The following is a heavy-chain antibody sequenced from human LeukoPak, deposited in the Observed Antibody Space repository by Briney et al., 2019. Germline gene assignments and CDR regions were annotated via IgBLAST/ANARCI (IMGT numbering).Heavy chain of an antibody. V-gene: IGHV4-59*12. Sequence: SETLSLTCTVSGGSISSYYWSWIRQPPGKGLEWIGYIYYSGSTNYNPSLKSRVTISVDTSKNQFSLKLSSVTAADTAVYYCARGVPVPGWYFDYWGQGTLVTVSS. CDR1: GGSISSYY. J-gene: IGHJ4*02. CDR2: IYYSGST. D-gene: IGHD2-15*01. CDR3: ARGVPVPGWYFDY.